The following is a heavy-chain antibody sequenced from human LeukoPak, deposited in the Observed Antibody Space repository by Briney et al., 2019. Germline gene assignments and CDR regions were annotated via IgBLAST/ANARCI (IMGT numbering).Heavy chain of an antibody. CDR2: INPNSGGT. Sequence: ASVTVSCKASGYTFTGYYMHWVRQAPGQGLEWMGWINPNSGGTNYAQKFQGRVTMTRDTSISTAYMELSRLRSDDTAVYYCAREDCSSTSCYPFLDYWGQGTLVTVSS. J-gene: IGHJ4*02. CDR3: AREDCSSTSCYPFLDY. CDR1: GYTFTGYY. D-gene: IGHD2-2*01. V-gene: IGHV1-2*02.